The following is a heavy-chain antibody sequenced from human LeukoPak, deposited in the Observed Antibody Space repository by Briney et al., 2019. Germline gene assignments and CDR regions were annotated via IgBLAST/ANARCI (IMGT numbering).Heavy chain of an antibody. CDR2: IYYSGST. J-gene: IGHJ4*02. Sequence: SETLSLTCTVSGGSISSYYWSWIRQPPGKGLEWIGYIYYSGSTNYNPSLKSRVTISVDTSKNQFSLKLSSVTAADTAVYYCARYSGSYHRAVDYWGQGTLVTVSS. V-gene: IGHV4-59*12. CDR1: GGSISSYY. D-gene: IGHD1-26*01. CDR3: ARYSGSYHRAVDY.